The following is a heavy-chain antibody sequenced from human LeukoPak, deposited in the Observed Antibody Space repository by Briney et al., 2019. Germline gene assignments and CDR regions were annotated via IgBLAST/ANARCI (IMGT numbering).Heavy chain of an antibody. V-gene: IGHV3-21*01. D-gene: IGHD1-26*01. Sequence: GGSLRLSCAASGFTFSTYSMNWVRQAPGKGLEWVSSMDSSSRYIYYADSVKGRFTISRDNAKNSLYLQMNSLRAEDRAVYYCARGWSGSYYDFDYWGQGTLVTVSS. J-gene: IGHJ4*02. CDR3: ARGWSGSYYDFDY. CDR1: GFTFSTYS. CDR2: MDSSSRYI.